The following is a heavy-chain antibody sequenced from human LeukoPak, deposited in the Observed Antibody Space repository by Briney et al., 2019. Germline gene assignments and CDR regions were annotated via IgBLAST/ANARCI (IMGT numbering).Heavy chain of an antibody. CDR3: ARVRGRQQLVHANNWFDP. CDR2: INHSGST. J-gene: IGHJ5*02. Sequence: SETLSPTCAVYGGSFSGYYWSWIRQPPGKGLEWIGEINHSGSTNYNPSLKSRVTISVDTSKNQLSLKLSSVTAADTAVYYCARVRGRQQLVHANNWFDPWGQGTLVTVSS. CDR1: GGSFSGYY. D-gene: IGHD6-13*01. V-gene: IGHV4-34*01.